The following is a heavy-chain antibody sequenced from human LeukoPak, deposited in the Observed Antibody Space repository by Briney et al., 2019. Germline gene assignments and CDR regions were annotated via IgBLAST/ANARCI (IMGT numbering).Heavy chain of an antibody. Sequence: ASVKVSCKASGYTFTSYGISWVRQAPGQGLEWMGWISAYNGNTNYAQKLQGRVTMTTDTSTSTAYMELRSLRSDDTAVYYCARVCYYDSSGYYPPSCFDYWGQGTLVTVSS. D-gene: IGHD3-22*01. V-gene: IGHV1-18*01. J-gene: IGHJ4*02. CDR3: ARVCYYDSSGYYPPSCFDY. CDR1: GYTFTSYG. CDR2: ISAYNGNT.